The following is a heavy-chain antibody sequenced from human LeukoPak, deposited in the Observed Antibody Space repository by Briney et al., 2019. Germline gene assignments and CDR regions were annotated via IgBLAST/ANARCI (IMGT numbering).Heavy chain of an antibody. J-gene: IGHJ5*02. CDR1: GGTFSSYA. CDR3: ARDYSSGLNNWFDP. D-gene: IGHD6-19*01. Sequence: SVKVSCKASGGTFSSYAISWVRQAPGQGLEWMGGIIPIFGTANYVQKFQGRVTITADESTSTAYMELSSLRSEDTAVYYCARDYSSGLNNWFDPWGQGTLVTVSS. V-gene: IGHV1-69*13. CDR2: IIPIFGTA.